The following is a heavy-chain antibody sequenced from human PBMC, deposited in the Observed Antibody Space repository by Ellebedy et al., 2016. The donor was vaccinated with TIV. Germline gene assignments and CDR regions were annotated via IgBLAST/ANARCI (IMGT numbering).Heavy chain of an antibody. CDR2: ISSSSSYI. CDR1: GFTFSSYS. J-gene: IGHJ6*02. CDR3: ARDTLGLYYYYGMDV. Sequence: GESLKISXAASGFTFSSYSMNWVRQAPGKGLEWVSSISSSSSYIYYADSVKGRFTISRDNAKNSLYLQMNSLRAEDTAVYYCARDTLGLYYYYGMDVWGQGTTVTVSS. V-gene: IGHV3-21*01.